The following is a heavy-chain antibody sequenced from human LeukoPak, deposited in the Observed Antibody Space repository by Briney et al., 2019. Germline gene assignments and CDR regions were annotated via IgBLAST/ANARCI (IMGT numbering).Heavy chain of an antibody. J-gene: IGHJ5*02. CDR3: ARGRHWFDT. V-gene: IGHV4-59*12. Sequence: RSSETLSLTCTVSGGSISSYYWSWIRQPPGKGLEWIGYIYYSGSTNYNPSLKSRVTILVDTSKSQFSLEVRSVTAADTAEYYCARGRHWFDTWGQGTLVTVSS. CDR2: IYYSGST. CDR1: GGSISSYY.